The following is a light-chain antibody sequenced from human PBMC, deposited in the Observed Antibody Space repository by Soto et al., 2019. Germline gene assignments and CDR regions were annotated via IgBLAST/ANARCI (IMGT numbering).Light chain of an antibody. V-gene: IGKV3-11*01. Sequence: EIVLTQSPATLSLSPGERATLSCRASQSVSRYLAWYQQRPGQAPRLLIYDASNRATGIPARFSGSGSGTDFTITISSLEPEDFAVYYCQQRSSWLSFGGGTKVEIK. CDR3: QQRSSWLS. CDR2: DAS. J-gene: IGKJ4*01. CDR1: QSVSRY.